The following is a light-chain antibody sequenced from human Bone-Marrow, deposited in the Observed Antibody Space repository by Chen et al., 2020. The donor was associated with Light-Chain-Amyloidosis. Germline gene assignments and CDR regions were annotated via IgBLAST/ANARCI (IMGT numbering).Light chain of an antibody. Sequence: DIQMTQSRSSRSASVGDRVTITCQASQDINYYLNWYQQKPGKAPKLLIYDASNLETGVPSRFSGSGSGTHFTFTISSLQPEDIATYSCQHYANLPYTFGQGTKVEIK. CDR2: DAS. CDR1: QDINYY. J-gene: IGKJ2*01. V-gene: IGKV1-33*01. CDR3: QHYANLPYT.